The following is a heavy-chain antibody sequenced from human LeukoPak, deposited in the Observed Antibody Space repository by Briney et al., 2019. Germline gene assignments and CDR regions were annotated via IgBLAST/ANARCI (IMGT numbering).Heavy chain of an antibody. CDR1: GASISSASYH. V-gene: IGHV4-61*02. CDR3: ARVSGGAGATTDSTYFYYYMDV. D-gene: IGHD1-26*01. J-gene: IGHJ6*03. Sequence: PSETLSLTCTVAGASISSASYHWAWIQQPAGKGLEWIGRIYTSGKTNYNPSLKNRVTISLDTSKNHFSLKMSAVTAADTAVYYCARVSGGAGATTDSTYFYYYMDVWGTGTMVTFSS. CDR2: IYTSGKT.